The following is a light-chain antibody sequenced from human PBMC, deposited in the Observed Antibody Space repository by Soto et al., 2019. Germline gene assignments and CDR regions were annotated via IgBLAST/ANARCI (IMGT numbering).Light chain of an antibody. CDR2: EVT. CDR3: FSYAGDSVYV. V-gene: IGLV2-23*02. CDR1: NSDVGSYNL. Sequence: QSSLTHPASVSWSPRQSITISFTGTNSDVGSYNLVSWFQQHPGKAPKVVIYEVTKRPSGVSDRFSGFKSGNTASLTISGLQAEDEADYYCFSYAGDSVYVFGTGTKVTVL. J-gene: IGLJ1*01.